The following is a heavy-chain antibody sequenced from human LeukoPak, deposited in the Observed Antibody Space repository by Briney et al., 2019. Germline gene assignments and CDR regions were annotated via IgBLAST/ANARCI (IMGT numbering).Heavy chain of an antibody. CDR3: ARENTIFGVDY. J-gene: IGHJ4*02. CDR1: GYTFTSYG. Sequence: GASVKVSCKASGYTFTSYGISWVRQAPGQGLEWMGWISAYNGNTNYAQKFRGRATMTRDTSISTAYMELSSLISDDTAVYYCARENTIFGVDYWGQGTLVTVSS. V-gene: IGHV1-18*01. D-gene: IGHD3-3*01. CDR2: ISAYNGNT.